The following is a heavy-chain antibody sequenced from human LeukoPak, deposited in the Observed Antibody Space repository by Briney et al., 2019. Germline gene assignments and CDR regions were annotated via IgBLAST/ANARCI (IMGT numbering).Heavy chain of an antibody. J-gene: IGHJ4*02. D-gene: IGHD1-26*01. CDR3: ARVRGSYSVDY. V-gene: IGHV3-11*04. Sequence: GGSLRLSCAASGFTFSDYYMSWIRQAPGKGLEWVSYISSSASTMYYADSVKGRFTISRDYAKNSLHLQMNSLRAENTAVYYCARVRGSYSVDYWGQGTLVTVSS. CDR1: GFTFSDYY. CDR2: ISSSASTM.